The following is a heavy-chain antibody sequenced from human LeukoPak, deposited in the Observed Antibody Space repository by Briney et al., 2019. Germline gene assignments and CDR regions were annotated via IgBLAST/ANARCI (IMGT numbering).Heavy chain of an antibody. J-gene: IGHJ5*02. CDR3: ARSGVPAAMSPLHWFDP. CDR1: GYTFTSYG. CDR2: ISAYNGNT. V-gene: IGHV1-18*01. Sequence: ASVKVSCTASGYTFTSYGISWVRQAPGQGLEWMGWISAYNGNTNYAQKLQGRVTMTTDTSTSTAYTELRSLRSDDTAVYYCARSGVPAAMSPLHWFDPWGQGTLVTVSS. D-gene: IGHD2-2*01.